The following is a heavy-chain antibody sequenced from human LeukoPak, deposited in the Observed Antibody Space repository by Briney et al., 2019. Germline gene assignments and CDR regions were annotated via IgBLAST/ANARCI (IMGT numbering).Heavy chain of an antibody. Sequence: VKPSETLSLTCSVFDGSISNYYWSWIRQPPGTGLEWIGYAYYSGSTTDNPSLESRVTISVDTSKNQFSLKLTAVTAADTVVYYCARNSAVATSRSWFDPWGQGTLVTVSS. D-gene: IGHD6-19*01. CDR3: ARNSAVATSRSWFDP. CDR2: AYYSGST. V-gene: IGHV4-59*08. CDR1: DGSISNYY. J-gene: IGHJ5*02.